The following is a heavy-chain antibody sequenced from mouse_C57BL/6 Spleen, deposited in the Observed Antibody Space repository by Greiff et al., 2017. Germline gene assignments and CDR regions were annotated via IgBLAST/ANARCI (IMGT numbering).Heavy chain of an antibody. Sequence: VQLKESGPGMVKPSQSLSLTCTVTGYSITSGYDWHWIRHFPGNKLEWMGYISYSGSTNYNPSLKSRISITHDTSKNHFFLKLNSVTTEDTATYYCARGYYDYDGFDYWGQGTTLTVSS. CDR3: ARGYYDYDGFDY. V-gene: IGHV3-1*01. CDR2: ISYSGST. J-gene: IGHJ2*01. D-gene: IGHD2-4*01. CDR1: GYSITSGYD.